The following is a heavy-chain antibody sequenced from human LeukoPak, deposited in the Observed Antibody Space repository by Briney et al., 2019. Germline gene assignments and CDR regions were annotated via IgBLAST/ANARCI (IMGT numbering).Heavy chain of an antibody. CDR1: GFTFPSYS. J-gene: IGHJ4*02. V-gene: IGHV3-21*06. D-gene: IGHD5-18*01. CDR2: ISSSSGYI. Sequence: GGSLRLSCAASGFTFPSYSMNWVRQAPGKGLEWVSSISSSSGYIYYADSVKGRFTISRDNAKNSLFLQISSLRAEDTAVYYCARMEYSPYYFDFWGRGTLVTVSA. CDR3: ARMEYSPYYFDF.